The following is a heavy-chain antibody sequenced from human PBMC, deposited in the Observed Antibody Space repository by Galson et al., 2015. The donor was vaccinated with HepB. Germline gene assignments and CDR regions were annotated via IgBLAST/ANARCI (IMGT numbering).Heavy chain of an antibody. CDR1: GFIFRDYG. V-gene: IGHV3-20*04. J-gene: IGHJ6*02. CDR2: INSNGGFT. CDR3: ARGGFWSGGLGLDYYYFYGMDV. Sequence: SLRLSCAASGFIFRDYGMSWVRQTPGKGLEWVSGINSNGGFTAYADSVKGRFTISRDNAKNSLDLQMNSLRADDTALYYCARGGFWSGGLGLDYYYFYGMDVWGQGATVDVSS. D-gene: IGHD3-3*01.